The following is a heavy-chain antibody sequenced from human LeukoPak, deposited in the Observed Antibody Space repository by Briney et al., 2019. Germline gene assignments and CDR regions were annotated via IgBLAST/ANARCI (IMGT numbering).Heavy chain of an antibody. CDR2: IKQDGSEK. J-gene: IGHJ4*02. D-gene: IGHD4-11*01. V-gene: IGHV3-7*01. CDR3: ARYLMTTVTTGGFDY. CDR1: EFSFSSYW. Sequence: GGSLRLSCEGSEFSFSSYWMSWVRQAPGKGLEWVANIKQDGSEKYYVDSVKGRFTISRDNAKNSLYLQMNSLRAEDTAVYYCARYLMTTVTTGGFDYWGQGTLVTVSS.